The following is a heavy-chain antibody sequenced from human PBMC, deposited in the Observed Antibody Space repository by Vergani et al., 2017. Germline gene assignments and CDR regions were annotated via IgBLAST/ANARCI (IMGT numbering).Heavy chain of an antibody. D-gene: IGHD1-26*01. J-gene: IGHJ4*02. CDR2: VYARDSVT. CDR1: GSTFTDYW. Sequence: EVQLVQSGAEVKKPGESLKISCEGSGSTFTDYWVGWVRQKPGKGLVWMGVVYARDSVTRYSLSFEGQVTISAEKSINTAYLEWDSLRASDSAMYYCVTRRWERQEVDYWGQGTLVT. V-gene: IGHV5-51*01. CDR3: VTRRWERQEVDY.